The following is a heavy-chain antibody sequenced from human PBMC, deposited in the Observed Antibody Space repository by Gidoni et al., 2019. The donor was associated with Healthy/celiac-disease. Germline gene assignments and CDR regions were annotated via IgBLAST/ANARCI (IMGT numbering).Heavy chain of an antibody. CDR1: WFPFSTYG. CDR2: ISYDGSNK. J-gene: IGHJ4*02. CDR3: ARHDYGGNSRYFDY. Sequence: QVQLVESGGGVVQPGLYLRLSFAASWFPFSTYGMHWVRQAPGKGLEWVAVISYDGSNKYYADSVKGRFTISRDNSKNTLYLQMNSLRAEDTAMYYCARHDYGGNSRYFDYWGQGTLVTVSS. D-gene: IGHD4-17*01. V-gene: IGHV3-30*03.